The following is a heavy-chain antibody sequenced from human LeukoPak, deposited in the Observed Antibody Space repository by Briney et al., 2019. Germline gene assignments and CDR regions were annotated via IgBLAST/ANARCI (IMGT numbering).Heavy chain of an antibody. D-gene: IGHD3-10*01. V-gene: IGHV4-59*08. J-gene: IGHJ4*02. CDR1: GASISSYY. CDR3: ARLLWAVRGVPYFDY. Sequence: SETLSLTCTVSGASISSYYWSWIRQPPGKGLGWIGYIYYSGSTNYNPSLKSRVTISVGTSKNQFSMKLSSVTAADTAVYYCARLLWAVRGVPYFDYWGQGTLVTVSS. CDR2: IYYSGST.